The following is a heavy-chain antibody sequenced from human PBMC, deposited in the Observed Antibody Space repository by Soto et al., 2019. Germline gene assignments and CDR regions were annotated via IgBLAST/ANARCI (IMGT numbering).Heavy chain of an antibody. Sequence: QVQLQQWGAGLLKPSETLSLTCAVYGGSFSGYYWSWIRQPPRKGLEWLGEINHSGSTNYNPSLKSRVTISVDTSKNQFSLKLSSVTAADSAVYYCASARHTGSYYGGLGHWFHPWGQGTLVTVSS. CDR1: GGSFSGYY. V-gene: IGHV4-34*01. J-gene: IGHJ5*02. D-gene: IGHD3-10*01. CDR3: ASARHTGSYYGGLGHWFHP. CDR2: INHSGST.